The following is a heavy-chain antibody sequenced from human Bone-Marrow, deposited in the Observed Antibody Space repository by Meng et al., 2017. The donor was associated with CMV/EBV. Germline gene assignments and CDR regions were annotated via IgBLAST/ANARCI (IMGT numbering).Heavy chain of an antibody. D-gene: IGHD3-3*01. CDR1: GFTFSSYA. CDR3: AKVYGFWRGYGH. Sequence: GESLKISCAASGFTFSSYAMSWVRQAPGKGLEWVSAISGSGGSTFYADSVKGRFTISRDNSKNTLYLQMNRLRAEDTAVYDCAKVYGFWRGYGHWGQGTLVTVSS. CDR2: ISGSGGST. J-gene: IGHJ4*02. V-gene: IGHV3-23*01.